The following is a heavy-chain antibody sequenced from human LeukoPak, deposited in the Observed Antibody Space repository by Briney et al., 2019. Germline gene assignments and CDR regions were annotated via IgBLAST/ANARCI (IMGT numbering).Heavy chain of an antibody. J-gene: IGHJ4*02. V-gene: IGHV4-34*01. CDR1: GGSFSGYY. CDR3: ARGRSTYYDILTGCLFDY. D-gene: IGHD3-9*01. CDR2: INHSGST. Sequence: SETLSLTCAVYGGSFSGYYWSWIRQPPGKGLAWIGEINHSGSTNYNPSLKSRVTISVDTSKNQFSLKLSSVTAADTAVYYCARGRSTYYDILTGCLFDYWGQGTLVTVSS.